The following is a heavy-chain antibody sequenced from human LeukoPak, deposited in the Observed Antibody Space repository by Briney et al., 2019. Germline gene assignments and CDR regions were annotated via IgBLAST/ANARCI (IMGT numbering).Heavy chain of an antibody. CDR3: ARHAYNWNYVFDY. J-gene: IGHJ4*02. V-gene: IGHV4-59*08. D-gene: IGHD1-7*01. Sequence: SETLSLTCTVSGASISSNYWSWIRQPPGKGLEWIGYVYYSGSTNYNPSLKSRVTISVDTSKNQFSLKLNSVTAADTAVYYCARHAYNWNYVFDYWGQGTLVTVSS. CDR2: VYYSGST. CDR1: GASISSNY.